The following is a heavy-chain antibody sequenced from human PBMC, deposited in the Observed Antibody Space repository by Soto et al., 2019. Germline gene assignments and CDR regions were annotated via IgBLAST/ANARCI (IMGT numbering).Heavy chain of an antibody. CDR2: IIPSFGTA. J-gene: IGHJ6*02. V-gene: IGHV1-69*13. CDR1: GGTFSSYA. D-gene: IGHD6-13*01. CDR3: ARAAKEAAAFSRYYGMDV. Sequence: SVKNSCKASGGTFSSYAISWVRQAPGQGLEWMGGIIPSFGTANCAQKFQGRVTITADESTSTAYMELISLSSEDTAVYYCARAAKEAAAFSRYYGMDVWGQGTTVSVSS.